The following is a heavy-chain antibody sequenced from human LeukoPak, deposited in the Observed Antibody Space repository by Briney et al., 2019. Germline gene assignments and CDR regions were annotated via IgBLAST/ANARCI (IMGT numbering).Heavy chain of an antibody. D-gene: IGHD4-11*01. CDR3: ARWTTQLADY. Sequence: SETLSLTCAVYGGSFSGYYWSWIRQPPGKGLEWIGEINHSGSTNYNPSLKSRVTISVDTSKNQFSLKLSSVTAADTAVYYCARWTTQLADYWGQGTLVTVSS. J-gene: IGHJ4*02. CDR1: GGSFSGYY. V-gene: IGHV4-34*01. CDR2: INHSGST.